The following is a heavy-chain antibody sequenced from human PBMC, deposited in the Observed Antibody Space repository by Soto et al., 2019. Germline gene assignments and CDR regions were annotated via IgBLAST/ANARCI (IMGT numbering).Heavy chain of an antibody. CDR2: INHSGST. CDR1: GGSFSGYY. CDR3: ARNYGSGRYYYYYGMDV. Sequence: PSETLSLTCAVYGGSFSGYYWRWIRKPTRKGLGWIGEINHSGSTNYNPSLKSRVTISVDTSKNQFSLKLSSVTAADTAVYYCARNYGSGRYYYYYGMDVWGQGTTVT. J-gene: IGHJ6*02. D-gene: IGHD3-10*01. V-gene: IGHV4-34*01.